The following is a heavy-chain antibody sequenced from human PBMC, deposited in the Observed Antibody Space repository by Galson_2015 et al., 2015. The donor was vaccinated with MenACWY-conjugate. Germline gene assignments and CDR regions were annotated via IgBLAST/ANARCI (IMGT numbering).Heavy chain of an antibody. D-gene: IGHD3-3*01. J-gene: IGHJ3*02. V-gene: IGHV6-1*01. Sequence: CAICGDSVSSNSVAWSWIRQSPSRGLEWLGRTYYGSRWYIDYAVSVRSRLTINADTSRNQFSLHLNSVTPEDTAVYYCARWLIGVTDAFDIWGQGTLVTVSS. CDR3: ARWLIGVTDAFDI. CDR2: TYYGSRWYI. CDR1: GDSVSSNSVA.